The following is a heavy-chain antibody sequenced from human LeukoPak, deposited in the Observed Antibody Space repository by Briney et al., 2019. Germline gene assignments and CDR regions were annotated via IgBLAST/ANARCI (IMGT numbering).Heavy chain of an antibody. CDR3: AREYSRSVVAGSRPDL. CDR2: MYYRGTT. CDR1: GGSISSSSYY. D-gene: IGHD2-21*01. Sequence: SETLALTCSVSGGSISSSSYYWGWIRQSPGKELEWIGSMYYRGTTYENSSLKSRLTLSIDTSNNQFSLKLTSVTAADTAVYFCAREYSRSVVAGSRPDLWGQGLLVTVSS. V-gene: IGHV4-39*02. J-gene: IGHJ4*02.